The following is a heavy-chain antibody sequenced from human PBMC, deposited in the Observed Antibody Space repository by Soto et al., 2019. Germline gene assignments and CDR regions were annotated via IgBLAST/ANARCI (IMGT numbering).Heavy chain of an antibody. D-gene: IGHD3-9*01. Sequence: SETLSLTCSVSGDSLNTDNYYWGWIRQPPGKGLEWIGSIYYRGNTYYNPSLKTRVTISLDKSKSQFSLKLNSVTAADSAVYFCARLEGLATISCYFDYWGQGTLVTVSS. CDR3: ARLEGLATISCYFDY. CDR2: IYYRGNT. J-gene: IGHJ4*02. CDR1: GDSLNTDNYY. V-gene: IGHV4-39*01.